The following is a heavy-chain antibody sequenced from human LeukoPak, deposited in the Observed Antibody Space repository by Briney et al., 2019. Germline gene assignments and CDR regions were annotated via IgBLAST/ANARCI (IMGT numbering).Heavy chain of an antibody. J-gene: IGHJ4*02. CDR2: IYSGGST. Sequence: GGSLRLSCAASGFTVSSNYMSWVRQAPGKGLEWVSVIYSGGSTYYADSVKGRFTISRDNSKNTLCLQMNSLRAEDTAVYYCASTLIGGSYFRGGDYWGQGTLVTVSS. CDR1: GFTVSSNY. V-gene: IGHV3-66*02. D-gene: IGHD1-26*01. CDR3: ASTLIGGSYFRGGDY.